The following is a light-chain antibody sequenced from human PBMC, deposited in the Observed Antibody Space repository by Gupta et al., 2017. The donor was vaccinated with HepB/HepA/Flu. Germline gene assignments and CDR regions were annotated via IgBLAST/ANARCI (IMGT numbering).Light chain of an antibody. J-gene: IGLJ1*01. V-gene: IGLV1-40*01. CDR3: QSYDSSLNAYV. CDR1: GSNIGATYD. CDR2: GD. Sequence: QFVLTQPPSVSAAPGQRVTISCTGSGSNIGATYDVHWYQFLPGTAPKVLIYGDNRPSGVPDRFSGAKSGTSASLAITGLQAEDEADYYCQSYDSSLNAYVFGTGTKVTVL.